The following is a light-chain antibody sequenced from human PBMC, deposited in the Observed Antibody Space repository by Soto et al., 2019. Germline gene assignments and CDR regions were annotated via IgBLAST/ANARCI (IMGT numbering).Light chain of an antibody. CDR3: QQVSGYPLS. J-gene: IGKJ4*01. Sequence: IQLTQSPSSLSASVGDRVTITCRASQGIRNDLGWYQQRKGKSPKRLIYAASSLQSGVPSRFRGSASGTEFTLTISSLQPEDFETYYCQQVSGYPLSFGGGTKVDIK. CDR1: QGIRND. V-gene: IGKV1-17*01. CDR2: AAS.